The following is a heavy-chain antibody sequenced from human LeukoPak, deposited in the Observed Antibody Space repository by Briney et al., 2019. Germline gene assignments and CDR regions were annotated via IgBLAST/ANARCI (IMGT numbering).Heavy chain of an antibody. CDR2: ISSSGSTI. CDR1: GFTFSDYY. Sequence: PGGSLRLSWAASGFTFSDYYMSWIRQAPGKGLEWVSYISSSGSTIYYADSVKGRFTISRDNAKNSLYLQMNSLRAEDTAVYYCARDLTMMSAFDIWGQGTMVTVSS. J-gene: IGHJ3*02. D-gene: IGHD3-22*01. CDR3: ARDLTMMSAFDI. V-gene: IGHV3-11*01.